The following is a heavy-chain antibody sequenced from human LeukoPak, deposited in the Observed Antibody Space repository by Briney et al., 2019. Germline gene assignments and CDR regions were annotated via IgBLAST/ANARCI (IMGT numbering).Heavy chain of an antibody. V-gene: IGHV1-69*13. Sequence: SVNVSCKASGGTFSSYAISWVRQAPGQGLEWMGGNIPIFGTANYAQKFQGRVTITADESTSTAYMELSSLRSEDTAVYYCARAYDFWSGSSGAFDIWGQGTMVTVSS. CDR2: NIPIFGTA. J-gene: IGHJ3*02. CDR1: GGTFSSYA. CDR3: ARAYDFWSGSSGAFDI. D-gene: IGHD3-3*01.